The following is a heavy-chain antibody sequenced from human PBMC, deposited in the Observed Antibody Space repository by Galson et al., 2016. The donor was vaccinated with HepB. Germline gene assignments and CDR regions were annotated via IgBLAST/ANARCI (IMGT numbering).Heavy chain of an antibody. CDR3: AKEFRPHDWALDY. D-gene: IGHD3-9*01. CDR1: GFTFSDYG. V-gene: IGHV3-30*18. CDR2: VGNDATTT. Sequence: SLRLSCVASGFTFSDYGMHWVRQAPGKGLEWVAVVGNDATTTYYADSVKGRFTISRDNSKNTLYLQMNSMRADDTAVYYCAKEFRPHDWALDYWGQGTLVSVSS. J-gene: IGHJ4*02.